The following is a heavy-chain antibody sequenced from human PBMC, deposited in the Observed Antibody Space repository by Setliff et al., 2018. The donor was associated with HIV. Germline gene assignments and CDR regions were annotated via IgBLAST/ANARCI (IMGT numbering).Heavy chain of an antibody. V-gene: IGHV1-18*01. CDR2: ISAYNGNT. J-gene: IGHJ6*03. Sequence: ASVKVSCKASGYTFTSYGISWVRQAPGQGLEWMGWISAYNGNTNYAQKLQGRVTMTTDTSTSTVYMELRSLISDDTAVYYCAREGLWFGDRGYFMDVWGKGTAVTVSS. CDR3: AREGLWFGDRGYFMDV. D-gene: IGHD3-10*01. CDR1: GYTFTSYG.